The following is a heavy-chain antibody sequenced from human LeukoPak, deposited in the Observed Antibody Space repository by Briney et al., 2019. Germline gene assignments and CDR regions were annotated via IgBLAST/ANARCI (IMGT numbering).Heavy chain of an antibody. CDR3: ARASWSYYDSSGYYERIFDY. V-gene: IGHV3-30*04. Sequence: GGSLRLSCAASGFTFSSYAMHWVRQAPGKGLEWVAVISYDGSNKYYADSVKGRFTISRDNSKNTLYLQMNSQRAEDTAVYYCARASWSYYDSSGYYERIFDYWGQGTLVTVSS. CDR1: GFTFSSYA. J-gene: IGHJ4*02. CDR2: ISYDGSNK. D-gene: IGHD3-22*01.